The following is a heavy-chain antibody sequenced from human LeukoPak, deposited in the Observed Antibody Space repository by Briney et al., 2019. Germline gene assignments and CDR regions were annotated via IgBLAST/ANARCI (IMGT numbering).Heavy chain of an antibody. Sequence: PSETLSLTCTVSGGSISSYYWSWIRQPPGKGLEWIGYIYYSGSTNYNPSLKSRVTISVDTSKNQFSLKLSSVTAADTAVYYCARGAHYDFWSGYYGYGMDVWGQGTTVTVPS. J-gene: IGHJ6*02. CDR3: ARGAHYDFWSGYYGYGMDV. V-gene: IGHV4-59*01. CDR2: IYYSGST. CDR1: GGSISSYY. D-gene: IGHD3-3*01.